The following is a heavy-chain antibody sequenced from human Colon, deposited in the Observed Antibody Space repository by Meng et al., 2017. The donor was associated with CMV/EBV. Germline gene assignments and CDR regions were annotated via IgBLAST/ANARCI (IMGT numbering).Heavy chain of an antibody. V-gene: IGHV3-30-3*01. J-gene: IGHJ3*01. Sequence: GESLKISCTASVFTFSDSTMHWVRQAPGKGLEWVALILHDATSEDYADSVKGRFTISRDHSRNTLYLDMNDLRVEDTALYYCARSHSRWSAVGVAFDVWGQGTMVTVSS. D-gene: IGHD4-23*01. CDR1: VFTFSDST. CDR3: ARSHSRWSAVGVAFDV. CDR2: ILHDATSE.